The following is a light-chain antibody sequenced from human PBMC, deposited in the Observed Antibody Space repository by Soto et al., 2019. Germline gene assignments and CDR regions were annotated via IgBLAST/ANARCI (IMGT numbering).Light chain of an antibody. CDR3: QQNYNTPPWT. CDR1: QSVSGN. CDR2: AAS. V-gene: IGKV1-39*01. Sequence: EIQMTQSPASLSASAGERVTITCRASQSVSGNLDWYQQKPGQAPKLLIYAASSLPTGIPSRFSGSGSGTDFTLTISSLQPEDFAAYYCQQNYNTPPWTFGQGTKVEIK. J-gene: IGKJ1*01.